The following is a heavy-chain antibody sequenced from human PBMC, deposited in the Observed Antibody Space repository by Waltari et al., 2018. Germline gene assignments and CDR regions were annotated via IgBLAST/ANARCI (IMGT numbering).Heavy chain of an antibody. J-gene: IGHJ4*02. CDR3: ASLYSGSYYLDY. CDR1: GGSISSGAYF. CDR2: IHYSGGT. D-gene: IGHD1-26*01. V-gene: IGHV4-30-4*08. Sequence: QVQLQESGPGLVKPSQTLSLTCSVSGGSISSGAYFWSWIRQPPGKGLEWIGYIHYSGGTYSNPSLKSRVTISVDTSMNQFSLKLTSVTAADTAVYYCASLYSGSYYLDYWGQGGLVTVSS.